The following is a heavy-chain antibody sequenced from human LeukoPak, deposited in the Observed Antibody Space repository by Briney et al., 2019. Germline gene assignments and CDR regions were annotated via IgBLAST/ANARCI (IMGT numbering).Heavy chain of an antibody. CDR3: ASRGANWNYDYYYYYYMDV. D-gene: IGHD1-7*01. Sequence: GASVKVSFKASGGTFSSYAISWVRQAPGQGLEWMGGIIPIFGTANYAQKFQGRVTITTDESTSTAYMELSSLRSEDTAVYYCASRGANWNYDYYYYYYMDVWGKGTTVTVSS. CDR1: GGTFSSYA. V-gene: IGHV1-69*05. CDR2: IIPIFGTA. J-gene: IGHJ6*03.